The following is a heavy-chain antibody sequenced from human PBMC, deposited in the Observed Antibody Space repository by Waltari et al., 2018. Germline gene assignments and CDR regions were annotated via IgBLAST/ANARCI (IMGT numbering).Heavy chain of an antibody. Sequence: QVQLVQSGAEVKKPGSSVKVSCKASGGTFSSYAISWVRQAPGQGLEWMGGIIPIFGTANYAQKFQGRVTITADESTSTAYMELSSLRSEDTAVYYCARDKRIITGTTFGMDVWGQGTTVTVSS. CDR3: ARDKRIITGTTFGMDV. D-gene: IGHD1-20*01. CDR2: IIPIFGTA. J-gene: IGHJ6*02. CDR1: GGTFSSYA. V-gene: IGHV1-69*01.